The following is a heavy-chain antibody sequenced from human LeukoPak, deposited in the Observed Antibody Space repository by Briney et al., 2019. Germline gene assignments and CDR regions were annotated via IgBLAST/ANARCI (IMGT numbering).Heavy chain of an antibody. CDR2: ISSSSSTI. V-gene: IGHV3-48*01. J-gene: IGHJ4*02. D-gene: IGHD4-17*01. CDR3: ARVGYGADFEY. Sequence: GGSLRLSCAASGFTFSSYSMNWVRQAPGKGLEWVSYISSSSSTIYYADSVKGRFTISRDNAKNSLYPQMNSLRAEDTAVYHCARVGYGADFEYWGQGTLVTVSS. CDR1: GFTFSSYS.